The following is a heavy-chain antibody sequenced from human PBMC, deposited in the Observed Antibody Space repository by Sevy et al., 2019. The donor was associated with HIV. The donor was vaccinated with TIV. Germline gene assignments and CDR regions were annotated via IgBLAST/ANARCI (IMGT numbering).Heavy chain of an antibody. CDR1: GFTFSGYA. CDR3: AREGFDYNMEV. Sequence: GGSLRLSCAASGFTFSGYAMHWVRQAPGKGLEWVAVISYDGSKKYYGDFVKGRFTISRDNSKNTLYLQMNSLRAEDTAVYFCAREGFDYNMEVWGQGTTVTVSS. V-gene: IGHV3-30*04. J-gene: IGHJ6*02. CDR2: ISYDGSKK.